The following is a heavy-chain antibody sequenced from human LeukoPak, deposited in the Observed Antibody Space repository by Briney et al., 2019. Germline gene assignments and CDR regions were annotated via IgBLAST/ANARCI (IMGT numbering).Heavy chain of an antibody. Sequence: GGSLRLSCAASGFTVSSNYMSWVRQAPGKGLEWVSVIYSGGSTYYADSVKGRFTISRDNSKSTLYLQMNSLRAEDTAVYYCARDPPPYYYGMDVWGQGTTVTVSS. CDR3: ARDPPPYYYGMDV. V-gene: IGHV3-53*01. CDR2: IYSGGST. J-gene: IGHJ6*02. CDR1: GFTVSSNY.